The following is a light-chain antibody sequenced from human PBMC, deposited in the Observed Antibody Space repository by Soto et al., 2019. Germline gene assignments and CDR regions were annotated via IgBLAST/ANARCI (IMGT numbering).Light chain of an antibody. V-gene: IGKV3-11*01. CDR3: QQYQNLWT. J-gene: IGKJ1*01. CDR2: DAS. Sequence: EIVLTQSPATLSLSPGERATLSCRASQSISSYLGWYAQKPGQAPRLLIYDASNRATGIPARFSGSGSGTDFTLTISRLEPEDFALYYCQQYQNLWTFGQGTKVDIK. CDR1: QSISSY.